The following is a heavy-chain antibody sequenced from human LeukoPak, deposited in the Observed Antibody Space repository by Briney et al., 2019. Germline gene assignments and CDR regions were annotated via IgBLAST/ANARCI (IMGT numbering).Heavy chain of an antibody. V-gene: IGHV3-30*02. CDR1: GFSFSSYG. CDR2: IRYDGSNK. CDR3: AKVYSSSSSFDY. J-gene: IGHJ4*02. D-gene: IGHD6-6*01. Sequence: GGSLRLSCVASGFSFSSYGMHWVRQAPGKGLEWVAFIRYDGSNKYYADSVKGRFTISRDNSKNTLYLQMNSLRAEDTAVYYCAKVYSSSSSFDYWGQGTLVTVSS.